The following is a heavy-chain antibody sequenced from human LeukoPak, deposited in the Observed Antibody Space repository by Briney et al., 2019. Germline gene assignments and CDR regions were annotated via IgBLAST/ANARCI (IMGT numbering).Heavy chain of an antibody. J-gene: IGHJ4*02. CDR2: IHYTGST. Sequence: SGTLSLTCTVSGGSVSNYYWSWIRQPPGKGLQWIGVIHYTGSTTYNPSLNSRLTILVDTSKNQFSLKLNSVTAADTAMYYCARHVSSSGGPFLYWGQGILVTVSS. CDR3: ARHVSSSGGPFLY. D-gene: IGHD1-26*01. V-gene: IGHV4-59*08. CDR1: GGSVSNYY.